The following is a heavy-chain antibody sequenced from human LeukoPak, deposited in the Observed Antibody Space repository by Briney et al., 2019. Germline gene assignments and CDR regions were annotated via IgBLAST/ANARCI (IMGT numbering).Heavy chain of an antibody. CDR1: GGSISSSSYY. D-gene: IGHD4-17*01. CDR2: IYYSGST. J-gene: IGHJ5*02. V-gene: IGHV4-39*07. Sequence: SETLSLTCTVSGGSISSSSYYWGWIRQPPGKGLEWIGSIYYSGSTYYNPSLKSRVTISVDTSKNQFSLKLSSVTAADTAVYYCAREGHDDYGDYVSWFDPWGQGTLVTVSS. CDR3: AREGHDDYGDYVSWFDP.